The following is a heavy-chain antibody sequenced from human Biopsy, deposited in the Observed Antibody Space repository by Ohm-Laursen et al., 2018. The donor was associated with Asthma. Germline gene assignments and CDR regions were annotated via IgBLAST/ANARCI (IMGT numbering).Heavy chain of an antibody. CDR3: ARGGSYSSRRYYFDY. Sequence: SVKVSCKASGGTFSSYAISWVRQAPGQGLEWMGGIIPIFGIANYAQKSQGRVTITADKSTSTAYMELSSLRSEDTAVYYCARGGSYSSRRYYFDYWGQGTLVTVSS. J-gene: IGHJ4*02. CDR2: IIPIFGIA. D-gene: IGHD1-26*01. V-gene: IGHV1-69*10. CDR1: GGTFSSYA.